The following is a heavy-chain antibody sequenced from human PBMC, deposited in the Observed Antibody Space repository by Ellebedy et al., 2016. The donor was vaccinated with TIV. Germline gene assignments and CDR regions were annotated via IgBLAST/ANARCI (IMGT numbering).Heavy chain of an antibody. CDR1: GYTLTELS. D-gene: IGHD6-19*01. CDR2: FDPEDGET. V-gene: IGHV1-24*01. Sequence: AASVKVSCKVSGYTLTELSMLWVRPAPGKGLGWMGGFDPEDGETIYAQKFQGRVTMTEDTSTDTAYMELSILRSEDTAVYYCATGVAGGKSLDYWGQGTLVTVSS. CDR3: ATGVAGGKSLDY. J-gene: IGHJ4*02.